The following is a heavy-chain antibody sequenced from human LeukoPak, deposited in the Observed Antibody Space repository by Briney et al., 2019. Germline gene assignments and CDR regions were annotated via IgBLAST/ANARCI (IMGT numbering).Heavy chain of an antibody. D-gene: IGHD6-6*01. J-gene: IGHJ5*02. V-gene: IGHV3-21*01. CDR2: ISSSSSYI. CDR1: GFTFSSYS. Sequence: TGGSLRLSCAASGFTFSSYSMNWVRQAPGKGLEWVSSISSSSSYIYYADSVEGRFTISRDNAKNSLYLQMNSLRAEDTAVYYCARFIAAREDNWFDPWGQGTLVTVSS. CDR3: ARFIAAREDNWFDP.